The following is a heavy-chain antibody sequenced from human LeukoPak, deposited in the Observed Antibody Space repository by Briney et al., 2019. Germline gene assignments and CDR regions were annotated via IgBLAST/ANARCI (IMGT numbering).Heavy chain of an antibody. Sequence: PSGRSLRLSCAASGFTFSSYGMHWVRQAPGKGLEWVAVIWYDGSNKYYADSVKGRFTISRDNSQNTLYLQMNSLRAEDTAVYYCARDSIAVAGTIDYWGQGTLVTVSS. CDR3: ARDSIAVAGTIDY. CDR2: IWYDGSNK. D-gene: IGHD6-19*01. V-gene: IGHV3-33*01. CDR1: GFTFSSYG. J-gene: IGHJ4*02.